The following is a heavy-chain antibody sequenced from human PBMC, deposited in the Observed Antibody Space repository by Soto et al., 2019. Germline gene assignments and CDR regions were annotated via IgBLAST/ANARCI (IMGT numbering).Heavy chain of an antibody. J-gene: IGHJ6*03. Sequence: SETLSLTCTVSGGSISSYYWSWIRRPPGKGLEWIGYIYYSGSTNYNPSLKSRVTISVDTSKNQFSLKLSSVTAADTAVYYCARVNGSGYYTYYYYYMDVWGKGTTVTVSS. CDR1: GGSISSYY. CDR3: ARVNGSGYYTYYYYYMDV. D-gene: IGHD3-3*01. V-gene: IGHV4-59*01. CDR2: IYYSGST.